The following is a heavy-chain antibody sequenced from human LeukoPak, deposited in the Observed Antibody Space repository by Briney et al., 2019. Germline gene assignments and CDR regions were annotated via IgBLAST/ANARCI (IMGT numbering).Heavy chain of an antibody. J-gene: IGHJ6*04. V-gene: IGHV3-48*04. D-gene: IGHD3-10*02. CDR2: ISSSSSTM. Sequence: PGGSLRLSCAASGFTFSSYSIYWVRQAPGKGLEWVSYISSSSSTMYYADSVKGRFTISRDNAKNSLYLQMNSLRAEDTAVYYCAELGITMIGGVWGKGTTVTISS. CDR1: GFTFSSYS. CDR3: AELGITMIGGV.